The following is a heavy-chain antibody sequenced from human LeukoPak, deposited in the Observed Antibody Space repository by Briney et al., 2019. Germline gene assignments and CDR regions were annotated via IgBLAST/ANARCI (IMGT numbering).Heavy chain of an antibody. CDR1: GGSISSYY. CDR2: IYYSGST. CDR3: ARMVPGDYDILTGYYYYYMDV. J-gene: IGHJ6*03. Sequence: SETLSLTCTASGGSISSYYWSWIRQPPGKGLEWIGYIYYSGSTNYNPSLKSRVTISVDTSKNQFSLKLSSVTAADTAVYYCARMVPGDYDILTGYYYYYMDVWGKGTTVTISS. V-gene: IGHV4-59*12. D-gene: IGHD3-9*01.